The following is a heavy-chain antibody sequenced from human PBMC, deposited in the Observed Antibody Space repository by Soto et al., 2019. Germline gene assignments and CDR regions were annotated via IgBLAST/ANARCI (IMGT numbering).Heavy chain of an antibody. Sequence: GGSLRLSCAASGFTVSSNYMSWVRQAPGKGLEWVSVIYSGGSTYYADSVKGRFTISRDNSKNTLYLQMNSLRAEDTAVYYCAKAGQPRAYYYGMAVWGQGTTVTVSS. J-gene: IGHJ6*02. V-gene: IGHV3-53*01. CDR3: AKAGQPRAYYYGMAV. CDR1: GFTVSSNY. D-gene: IGHD3-10*01. CDR2: IYSGGST.